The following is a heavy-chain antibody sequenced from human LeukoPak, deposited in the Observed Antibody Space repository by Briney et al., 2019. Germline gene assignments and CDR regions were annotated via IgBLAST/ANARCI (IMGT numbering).Heavy chain of an antibody. CDR2: ISGSGGST. D-gene: IGHD3-22*01. J-gene: IGHJ4*02. CDR3: AKGRNYYDSSGLRDY. CDR1: GFTFSSYA. V-gene: IGHV3-23*01. Sequence: GGSLRLSCAASGFTFSSYAMSWVRQAPGKGLEWVSAISGSGGSTYYADSVKGRFTISRDNSKNTLYLQMNSLRAEDTAVYYCAKGRNYYDSSGLRDYWGQGTLVTVSS.